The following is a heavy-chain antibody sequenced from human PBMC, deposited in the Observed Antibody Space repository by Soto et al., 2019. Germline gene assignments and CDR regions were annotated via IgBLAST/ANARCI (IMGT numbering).Heavy chain of an antibody. CDR1: GYTFTSYG. D-gene: IGHD2-8*01. J-gene: IGHJ4*02. CDR3: ASILLVCYGLEGESD. V-gene: IGHV1-18*01. CDR2: ISAYNGNT. Sequence: QVQLVQSGDEVKKPGASVKVSCKASGYTFTSYGISWVRQSPGQGLEWMGWISAYNGNTNYAQKLQGRVTMTTDTSTSTAYMELRSLRSDDTAVYYVASILLVCYGLEGESDWGQGTLVTVSS.